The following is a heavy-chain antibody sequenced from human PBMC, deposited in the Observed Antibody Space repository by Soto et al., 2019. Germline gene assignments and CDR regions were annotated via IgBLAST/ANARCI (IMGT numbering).Heavy chain of an antibody. CDR1: EGTFNSYA. D-gene: IGHD6-19*01. CDR2: IIPYYNTL. Sequence: QAQVVQSGAEVRKPGSSVTLSCKASEGTFNSYAIAWVRQAPGQGLEWMGGIIPYYNTLNSAQKLQDRVTITADDSTNTVYMELSRLRSPARAVYFMASGASRWYPFFLDSWAQATVVSVSS. CDR3: ASGASRWYPFFLDS. J-gene: IGHJ5*01. V-gene: IGHV1-69*01.